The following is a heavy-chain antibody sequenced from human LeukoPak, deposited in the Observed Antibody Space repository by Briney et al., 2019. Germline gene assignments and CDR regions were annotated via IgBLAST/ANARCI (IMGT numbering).Heavy chain of an antibody. Sequence: ASVKVSCKASGYTFTGYYMHWVRQAPGQGLEWMGWINPNSGGTNYAQKFQGRVTMTRDTSISTAYMELSRLRSDDTAVYYCAREPSELGSPDYWGQGTLVTVSS. CDR3: AREPSELGSPDY. J-gene: IGHJ4*02. CDR1: GYTFTGYY. CDR2: INPNSGGT. V-gene: IGHV1-2*02. D-gene: IGHD7-27*01.